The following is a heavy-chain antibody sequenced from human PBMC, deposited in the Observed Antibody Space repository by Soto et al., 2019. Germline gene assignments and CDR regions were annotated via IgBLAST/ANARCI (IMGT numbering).Heavy chain of an antibody. CDR3: AKVRPQYYYGSGSGLDP. CDR2: ISGSGGST. CDR1: GGKCGGHA. V-gene: IGHV3-23*01. Sequence: LLRLCYAAAGGKCGGHAMSWVSQDPGKGLEWVSAISGSGGSTYYADSVKGRFTISRDNSKNTLYLQMNSLRAEDTAVYYCAKVRPQYYYGSGSGLDPWGQGTLVTVSS. J-gene: IGHJ5*02. D-gene: IGHD3-10*01.